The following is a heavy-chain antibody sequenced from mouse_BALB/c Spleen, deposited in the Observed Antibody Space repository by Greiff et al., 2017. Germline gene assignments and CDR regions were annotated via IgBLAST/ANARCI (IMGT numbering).Heavy chain of an antibody. CDR3: TRSQGVWFAY. CDR1: GYTFTSYY. Sequence: QVQLKQSGAELVKPGASVKLSCKASGYTFTSYYMYWVKQRPGQGLEWIGEINPSNGGTNFNEKFKSKATLTVDKSSSTAYMQLSSLTSEDSAVYYCTRSQGVWFAYWGQGTLVTVSA. V-gene: IGHV1S81*02. CDR2: INPSNGGT. J-gene: IGHJ3*01.